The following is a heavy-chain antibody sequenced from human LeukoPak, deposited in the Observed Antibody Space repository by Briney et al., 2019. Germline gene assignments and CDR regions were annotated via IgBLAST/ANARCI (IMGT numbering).Heavy chain of an antibody. J-gene: IGHJ5*02. CDR2: IYYSGST. CDR1: GGSISSSSYY. Sequence: SETLSLTCTVSGGSISSSSYYWGWIRQPPGKGLGWIVSIYYSGSTYYNPSLKSRVTISVDTSKNQFSLKLSSVTAADTAVYYCASGPYDSSGYYLNWFDPWGQGTLVTVSS. D-gene: IGHD3-22*01. CDR3: ASGPYDSSGYYLNWFDP. V-gene: IGHV4-39*07.